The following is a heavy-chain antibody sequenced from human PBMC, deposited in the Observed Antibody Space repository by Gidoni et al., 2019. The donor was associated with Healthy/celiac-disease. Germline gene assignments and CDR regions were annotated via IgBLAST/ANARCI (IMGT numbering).Heavy chain of an antibody. D-gene: IGHD2-21*02. Sequence: QLQLQEWGPGLVKPSETLSLTCTVSGGSIRSSSYYWVWIRQPPGKGLEWIGSIYYSGSTYYNPSLKSRVTISVDTSKNQFSLKLSSVTAADTAVYYCARLGCGGDCYSSDYYYGMDVWGQGTTVTVSS. J-gene: IGHJ6*02. CDR1: GGSIRSSSYY. V-gene: IGHV4-39*01. CDR2: IYYSGST. CDR3: ARLGCGGDCYSSDYYYGMDV.